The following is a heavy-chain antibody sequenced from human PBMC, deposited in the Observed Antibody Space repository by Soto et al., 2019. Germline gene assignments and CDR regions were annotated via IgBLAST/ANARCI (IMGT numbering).Heavy chain of an antibody. J-gene: IGHJ4*02. D-gene: IGHD3-10*01. CDR3: TRVYYGSVSYYNAYFDY. Sequence: PGESLKISCKGSGYSFTSYWIGWVRQMPGKGLEWMGIIYPGDSDTRYSPSFQGQVTISADKSISTAYLQWSSLKASDTAMYYCTRVYYGSVSYYNAYFDYWGQGTLVTSPQ. CDR2: IYPGDSDT. CDR1: GYSFTSYW. V-gene: IGHV5-51*01.